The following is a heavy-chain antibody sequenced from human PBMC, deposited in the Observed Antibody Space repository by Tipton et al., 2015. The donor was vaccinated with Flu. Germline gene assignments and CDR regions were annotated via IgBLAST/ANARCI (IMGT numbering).Heavy chain of an antibody. CDR3: ARHSRSYCSSTSCPFDY. J-gene: IGHJ4*02. CDR2: IYYSGST. D-gene: IGHD2-2*01. V-gene: IGHV4-59*08. CDR1: GGSISSYY. Sequence: LRLSCTVSGGSISSYYWSWIRQPPGKGLEWIGYIYYSGSTNYNPSLKSRVTISVDTSKNQFSLKLSSVTAADTAVYYCARHSRSYCSSTSCPFDYWGQGTLVTVSS.